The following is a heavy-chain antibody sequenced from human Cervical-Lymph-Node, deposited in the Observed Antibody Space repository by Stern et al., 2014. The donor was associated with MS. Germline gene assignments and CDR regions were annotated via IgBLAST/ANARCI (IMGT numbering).Heavy chain of an antibody. CDR2: VDDSGAT. Sequence: QLQESGPGLVKPSETLSLTCAVSGDSIRSYTHYWAWLRQPPGKGLEWIGSVDDSGATYYTPSLKSPVTISVDPSRNPSPLGLNSVTAADTAVYYCAKHACTGAACPFDLWGQGTLVTVSS. J-gene: IGHJ4*02. CDR1: GDSIRSYTHY. V-gene: IGHV4-39*01. CDR3: AKHACTGAACPFDL. D-gene: IGHD2-8*02.